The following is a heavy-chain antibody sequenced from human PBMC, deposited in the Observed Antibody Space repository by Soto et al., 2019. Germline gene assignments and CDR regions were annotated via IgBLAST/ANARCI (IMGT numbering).Heavy chain of an antibody. J-gene: IGHJ4*02. D-gene: IGHD3-16*01. Sequence: EVQLFESGGGLVQPGGSLRLSCAASGFTFSSYAMSWVRQAPGKGLEWVSTISGSGGGIYYADSVKGRFTISRENSQNTLDLQPNSLRAEDTAVYYCAKRNLVFLPPFDYWGQGSLVTVSS. CDR3: AKRNLVFLPPFDY. CDR1: GFTFSSYA. CDR2: ISGSGGGI. V-gene: IGHV3-23*01.